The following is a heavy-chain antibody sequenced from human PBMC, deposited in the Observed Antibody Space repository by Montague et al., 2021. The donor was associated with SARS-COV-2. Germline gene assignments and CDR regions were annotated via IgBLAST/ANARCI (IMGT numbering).Heavy chain of an antibody. J-gene: IGHJ6*03. CDR2: INHSGST. CDR1: GASFSGYY. CDR3: ARARQDVVVPALGIGAYYYYYMNV. V-gene: IGHV4-34*01. D-gene: IGHD2-2*01. Sequence: SETLSLTCAVYGASFSGYYWSWIRQPPGKGLEWIGEINHSGSTNYNPSLKSRVTISVDTSKNQFSLKLSSVTAADTAVYYCARARQDVVVPALGIGAYYYYYMNVWGKGTTVTVSS.